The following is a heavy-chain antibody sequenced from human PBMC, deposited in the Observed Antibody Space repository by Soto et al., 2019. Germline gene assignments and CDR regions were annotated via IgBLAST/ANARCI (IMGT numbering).Heavy chain of an antibody. V-gene: IGHV6-1*01. CDR3: GKVLVGATAQTEPDS. Sequence: PSQTLSLPCSISGDSVSNHGATWNWIRQSPSRGLEWLGRAYYRSRWIYDYAMSVKSRISINPDTSKNQVSLQLNSVTAADTALYHCGKVLVGATAQTEPDSWGPGTLVTVSS. D-gene: IGHD2-15*01. CDR1: GDSVSNHGAT. J-gene: IGHJ4*02. CDR2: AYYRSRWIY.